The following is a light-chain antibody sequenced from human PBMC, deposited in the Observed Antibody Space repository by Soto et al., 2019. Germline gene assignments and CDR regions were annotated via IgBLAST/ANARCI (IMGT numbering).Light chain of an antibody. V-gene: IGLV8-61*01. CDR1: SGSVSTNYY. CDR3: VLYMSRGVHGV. Sequence: QTVVTQEPSFSVSPGGTVTLTCGLSSGSVSTNYYPTWYQQNPGQAPRTLIYNTNTRSSGVPDRFSGSILGNKAALTITGAQADDESDYYCVLYMSRGVHGVFGGGTKLTVL. J-gene: IGLJ3*02. CDR2: NTN.